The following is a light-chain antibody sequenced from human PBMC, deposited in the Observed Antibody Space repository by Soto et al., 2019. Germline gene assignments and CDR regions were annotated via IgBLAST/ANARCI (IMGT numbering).Light chain of an antibody. V-gene: IGLV2-23*01. Sequence: QSALTQPASVSGSPGQSITISCTGTSSDVGSYNLVSWYQQHPGKAPKLMIYEGSKRPSGVSNRFSGSKSGNTASLTISGLQAEDEVDYYCCSYAGSSTFYVFGTGTHLTVL. CDR1: SSDVGSYNL. CDR2: EGS. CDR3: CSYAGSSTFYV. J-gene: IGLJ1*01.